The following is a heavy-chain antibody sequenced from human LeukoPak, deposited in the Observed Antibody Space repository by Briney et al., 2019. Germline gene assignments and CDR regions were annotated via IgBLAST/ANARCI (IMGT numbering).Heavy chain of an antibody. CDR3: ATSNPFITRGFDY. CDR2: IIPIFGTA. Sequence: GGSLRLSCSASGFTFSSYAISWVRQAPGQGLEWMGGIIPIFGTANYAQKFQGRVTITADESTSTAYMELSSLRSEDTAVYYCATSNPFITRGFDYWGQGTLVTVSS. D-gene: IGHD1-20*01. J-gene: IGHJ4*02. V-gene: IGHV1-69*01. CDR1: GFTFSSYA.